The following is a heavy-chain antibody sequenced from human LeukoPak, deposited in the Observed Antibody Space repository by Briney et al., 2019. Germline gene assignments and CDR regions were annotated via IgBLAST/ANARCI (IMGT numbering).Heavy chain of an antibody. D-gene: IGHD2-2*01. J-gene: IGHJ4*02. CDR3: WVPATAGEGDY. V-gene: IGHV3-74*01. CDR2: INSAGNTT. Sequence: QAGGSLRLSCAASGFTFSGYWMHWVRQAPGKGLVWVSRINSAGNTTNYADSVKGRFTIYRDNAKNTLYLQMNSLRAEDTAVYYCWVPATAGEGDYWGQGTLVTVSS. CDR1: GFTFSGYW.